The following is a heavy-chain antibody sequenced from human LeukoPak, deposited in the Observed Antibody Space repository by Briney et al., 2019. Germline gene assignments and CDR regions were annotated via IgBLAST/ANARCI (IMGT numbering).Heavy chain of an antibody. D-gene: IGHD1-14*01. CDR1: GFTFINYG. V-gene: IGHV3-33*01. J-gene: IGHJ4*02. CDR3: ARDPDRSGFDY. CDR2: VWYDGNNK. Sequence: GGSLRLSCAASGFTFINYGMYWVRQAPGKGLEWVATVWYDGNNKYYADSVKGRFTISRDNSKNTLYLQMNSLRAEDTAIYYCARDPDRSGFDYWGQGTLVTVSS.